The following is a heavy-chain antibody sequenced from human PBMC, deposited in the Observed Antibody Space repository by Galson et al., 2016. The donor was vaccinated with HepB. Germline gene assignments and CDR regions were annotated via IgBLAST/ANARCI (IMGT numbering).Heavy chain of an antibody. CDR2: LDPSDSPT. CDR1: GYSFTTYW. CDR3: ARQSRDAKVASVLNY. Sequence: HSGAEVKKPGAFLKISCKGSGYSFTTYWVNWVRQMPGKGLEWMGRLDPSDSPTHYSQSFQGHVIISADKSIDTAFVQWRSLEASDTAIYYCARQSRDAKVASVLNYWGQGTLVTVSS. V-gene: IGHV5-10-1*01. D-gene: IGHD5-12*01. J-gene: IGHJ4*02.